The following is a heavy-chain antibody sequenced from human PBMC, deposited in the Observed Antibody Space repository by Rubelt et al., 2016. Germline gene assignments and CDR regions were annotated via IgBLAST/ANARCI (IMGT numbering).Heavy chain of an antibody. CDR2: ISDVNDST. CDR3: VGTYSTHWYFDL. J-gene: IGHJ2*01. V-gene: IGHV3-23*01. Sequence: GGGLVQPGGSLRLSCAASGFTISNHAMSWVRQAPGKGLEWVSAISDVNDSTYYADSVKGRFTISRDKSKNTLYLQMNSLRVDDTAVYYCVGTYSTHWYFDLWGRGTLVTVSS. CDR1: GFTISNHA. D-gene: IGHD2-15*01.